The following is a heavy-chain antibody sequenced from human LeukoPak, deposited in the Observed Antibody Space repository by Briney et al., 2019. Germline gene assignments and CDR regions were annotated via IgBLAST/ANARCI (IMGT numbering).Heavy chain of an antibody. CDR1: GGSMSSYY. V-gene: IGHV4-59*08. J-gene: IGHJ4*02. CDR3: ARGGQGTSFDY. Sequence: SETLSLTCTVSGGSMSSYYWSWIRQPPRKGLGWIGYIYYGGTTNYNPSLKSRVTISVDTSKNQFSLKLRSLTAADTAVYYCARGGQGTSFDYWGQGTLVTVSS. CDR2: IYYGGTT.